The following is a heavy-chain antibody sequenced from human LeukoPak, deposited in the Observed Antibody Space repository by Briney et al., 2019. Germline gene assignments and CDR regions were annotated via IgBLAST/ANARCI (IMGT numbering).Heavy chain of an antibody. V-gene: IGHV4-59*12. D-gene: IGHD1-26*01. CDR1: GGSISRYS. CDR3: ARVGELLGFDY. Sequence: SETLSLTCTVSGGSISRYSWTWIRQPPGKGQEWIGYIYYSGNTDYNPSLRSRVTISVDTSRNQFSLQLNSVTPEDTAVYYCARVGELLGFDYWGQGTLVTVSS. J-gene: IGHJ4*02. CDR2: IYYSGNT.